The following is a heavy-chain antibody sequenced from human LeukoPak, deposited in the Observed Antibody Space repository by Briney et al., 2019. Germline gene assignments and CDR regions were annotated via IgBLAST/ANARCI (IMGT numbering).Heavy chain of an antibody. D-gene: IGHD2-2*02. V-gene: IGHV3-11*06. J-gene: IGHJ4*02. CDR3: ARDRGYKAIDY. CDR1: GFTFSDYY. Sequence: GGSLRLSCAASGFTFSDYYMTWIRQAPGKGLEWVSYITSSGTYTNYADSVKGRFTISRDNAKNSLYLQMNSLRAEDTAVYYCARDRGYKAIDYWGQGTLVTVSS. CDR2: ITSSGTYT.